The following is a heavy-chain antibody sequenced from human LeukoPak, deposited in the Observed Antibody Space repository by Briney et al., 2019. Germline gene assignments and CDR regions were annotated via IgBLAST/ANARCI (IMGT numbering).Heavy chain of an antibody. CDR2: ISYDGSNK. Sequence: PGRSLRLSCAASGFTFSSYAMHWVRQAPGKGLEWVAVISYDGSNKYYADSVKGRFTISRDNSKNTLYLQMNSLRAEDTAVYYCAKDRSDYGDYLFDYWGQGTLVTVSS. D-gene: IGHD4-17*01. CDR1: GFTFSSYA. V-gene: IGHV3-30-3*01. J-gene: IGHJ4*02. CDR3: AKDRSDYGDYLFDY.